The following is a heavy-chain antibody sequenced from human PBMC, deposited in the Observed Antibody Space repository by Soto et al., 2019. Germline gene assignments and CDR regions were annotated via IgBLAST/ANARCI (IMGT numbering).Heavy chain of an antibody. D-gene: IGHD3-3*02. CDR2: IWHDGTFT. V-gene: IGHV3-33*01. Sequence: VQLVESGGGVVQSGRSPRLSCAASGVTFSSFGMHWVRQAPGKGLEWVALIWHDGTFTHYADSVKGRFTISRDNSKNMLYLQMNSLRADDTAVYYCARDRHFRGGPADIWRQGTMVTVSS. CDR1: GVTFSSFG. CDR3: ARDRHFRGGPADI. J-gene: IGHJ3*02.